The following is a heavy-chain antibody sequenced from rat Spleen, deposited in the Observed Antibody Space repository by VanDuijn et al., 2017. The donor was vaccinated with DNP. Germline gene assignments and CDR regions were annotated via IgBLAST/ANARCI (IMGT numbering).Heavy chain of an antibody. CDR1: GFTFNNYW. V-gene: IGHV5-31*01. J-gene: IGHJ1*01. D-gene: IGHD1-6*01. CDR3: TRKYTTDYYLYFDF. Sequence: EVQLVESGGGLVQPGRSLQLSCVVSGFTFNNYWMTWIRQAPGKGLEWIASITSTGGSTYYLDSVRGRFTISRDNAQSTLYLQMNSLRSEDTATYYCTRKYTTDYYLYFDFWGPGTMVTVSS. CDR2: ITSTGGST.